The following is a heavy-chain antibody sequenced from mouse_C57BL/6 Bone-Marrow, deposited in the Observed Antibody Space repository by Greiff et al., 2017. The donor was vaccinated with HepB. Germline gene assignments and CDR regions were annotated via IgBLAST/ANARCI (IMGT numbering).Heavy chain of an antibody. Sequence: QVQLQQPGAELVKPGASVKLSCKASGYTFTSYWMHWVKQRPGQGLEWIGMIHPNSGSTNYNEKFKSKATLTVDKSSSTAYMQLSSLTSEDSAVYYCARLVTTPYYAMDYWGQGTSVTASS. V-gene: IGHV1-64*01. J-gene: IGHJ4*01. CDR2: IHPNSGST. D-gene: IGHD2-2*01. CDR1: GYTFTSYW. CDR3: ARLVTTPYYAMDY.